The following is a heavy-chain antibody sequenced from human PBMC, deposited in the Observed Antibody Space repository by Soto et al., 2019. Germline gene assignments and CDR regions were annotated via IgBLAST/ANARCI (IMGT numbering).Heavy chain of an antibody. J-gene: IGHJ4*02. CDR2: INAFVGTP. Sequence: ASVKVSRKASGYTLTSYYMHWVRQAPGQGLERMGGINAFVGTPHYAQKYQGRVTITAETFTNTAYVELTRLTADDTDVYLCARECRHFAFWGQGTLVTVSS. CDR3: ARECRHFAF. V-gene: IGHV1-2*02. CDR1: GYTLTSYY.